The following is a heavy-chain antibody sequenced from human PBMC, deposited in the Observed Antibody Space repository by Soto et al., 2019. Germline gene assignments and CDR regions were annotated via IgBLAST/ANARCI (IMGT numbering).Heavy chain of an antibody. CDR1: GYTFTSYG. J-gene: IGHJ4*02. CDR2: ISAYNGNS. Sequence: QVQLVQSGAEVKKPGASVKVSCKASGYTFTSYGISWVRQAPGQGLEWMGWISAYNGNSNYAQKLQGRVTMTTDTSTSTAYMELRSLRSDDTAVYYCARDPSGGGDEELGASQPRAPTTDYWGQGTLVTVSS. CDR3: ARDPSGGGDEELGASQPRAPTTDY. V-gene: IGHV1-18*01. D-gene: IGHD3-16*01.